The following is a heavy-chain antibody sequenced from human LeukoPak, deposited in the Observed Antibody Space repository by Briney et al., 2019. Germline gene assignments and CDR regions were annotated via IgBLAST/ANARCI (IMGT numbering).Heavy chain of an antibody. Sequence: GGSLRLSCAASRFTFSSYVMHWVRQAPGKGLEWVALIWYDGDNKYYSDSVKGRFTISRDNSKNTLYLQMNSLRAEDTAVYYCARDLEAANTYYFDYWGQGTMVTVSS. D-gene: IGHD6-13*01. CDR2: IWYDGDNK. CDR1: RFTFSSYV. V-gene: IGHV3-33*01. CDR3: ARDLEAANTYYFDY. J-gene: IGHJ4*02.